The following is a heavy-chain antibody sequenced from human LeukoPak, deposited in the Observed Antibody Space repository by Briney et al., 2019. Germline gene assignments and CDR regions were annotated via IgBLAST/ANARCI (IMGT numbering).Heavy chain of an antibody. CDR1: GGSISSYY. V-gene: IGHV4-59*01. CDR2: IYYSGST. J-gene: IGHJ4*02. Sequence: SETLSLTCTVSGGSISSYYWSWIRQPPGKGLEWIGYIYYSGSTNYNPSLKSRVTISVDTSKNQFSLKLSSVTAADTAVYYCARMVYYGTSFDYWGQGTLVTVSS. CDR3: ARMVYYGTSFDY. D-gene: IGHD2-8*01.